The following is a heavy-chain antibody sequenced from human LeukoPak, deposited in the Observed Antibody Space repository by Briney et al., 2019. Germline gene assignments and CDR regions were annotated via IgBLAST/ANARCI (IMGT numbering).Heavy chain of an antibody. CDR3: ASTLRFLPYRRFDY. CDR2: IYQSGSGSS. Sequence: PSGTLSLTCSVSGGSIISCNYYWGWIRQPPGKGLEWIGSIYQSGSGSSYYNPSLKSRVTIFGDTSKNQFFLRLSSVTAADTAVYYCASTLRFLPYRRFDYWGQGTLVTVPS. V-gene: IGHV4-39*01. CDR1: GGSIISCNYY. D-gene: IGHD3-3*01. J-gene: IGHJ4*02.